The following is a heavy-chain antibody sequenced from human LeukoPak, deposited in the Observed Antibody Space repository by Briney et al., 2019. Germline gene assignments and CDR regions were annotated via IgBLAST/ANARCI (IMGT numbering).Heavy chain of an antibody. CDR1: GFTFTTYG. J-gene: IGHJ4*02. D-gene: IGHD7-27*01. CDR2: ITGSGDRT. V-gene: IGHV3-23*01. CDR3: ARDGDWGRYDH. Sequence: GGSLRLSCVASGFTFTTYGMNWVRQAPGKGLEWVSGITGSGDRTYYADSVKGRFTICRDNSKNTLYLQMNSLRAEDTAVYYCARDGDWGRYDHWGQGTLVIVSS.